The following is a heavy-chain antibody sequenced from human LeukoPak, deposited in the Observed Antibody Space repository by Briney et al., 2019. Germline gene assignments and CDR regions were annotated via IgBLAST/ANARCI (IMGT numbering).Heavy chain of an antibody. CDR1: GYTFTSYG. CDR2: ISAYNGNT. V-gene: IGHV1-18*01. D-gene: IGHD4-23*01. Sequence: ASVKVSCKASGYTFTSYGISWVRQAPGQGLEWMGWISAYNGNTNYAQKLQGRVTMTTDTSTSTAYMELRSLRSDDTAVYYCARISTGYSGNYYFDYWGQGTPVTVSS. J-gene: IGHJ4*02. CDR3: ARISTGYSGNYYFDY.